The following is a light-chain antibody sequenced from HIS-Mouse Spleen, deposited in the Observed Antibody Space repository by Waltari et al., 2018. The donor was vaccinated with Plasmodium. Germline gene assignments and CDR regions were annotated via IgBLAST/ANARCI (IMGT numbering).Light chain of an antibody. J-gene: IGKJ3*01. CDR2: AAS. CDR3: MQGTHWPFT. V-gene: IGKV1-8*01. CDR1: QGISSY. Sequence: AIRMTQSPSSFSASTGDRVTITCRASQGISSYLAWYQQKPGKAPKLLIYAASTLQSGVPSRFSGSGSGTDFTLKISRVEAEDVGVYYCMQGTHWPFTFGPGTKVDIK.